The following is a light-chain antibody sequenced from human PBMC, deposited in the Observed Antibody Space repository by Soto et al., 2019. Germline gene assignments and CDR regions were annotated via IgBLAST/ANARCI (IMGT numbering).Light chain of an antibody. CDR3: QQANSFPLT. V-gene: IGKV1-12*01. J-gene: IGKJ4*01. CDR2: AAS. CDR1: QGISRW. Sequence: DIQMTQSPSSVSASVGDGVTITCRASQGISRWLAWYQQKPGKAPKLLIYAASTLESGVPSRFSGSGFGTYFTLTINSLQPEDFATYFCQQANSFPLTFGGGTKVEIK.